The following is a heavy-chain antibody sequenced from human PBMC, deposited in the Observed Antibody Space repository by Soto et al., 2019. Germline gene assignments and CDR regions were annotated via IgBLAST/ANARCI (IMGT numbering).Heavy chain of an antibody. CDR2: IPYDGSHN. D-gene: IGHD1-26*01. CDR1: GFTFSSYA. V-gene: IGHV3-30-3*01. Sequence: GGSLRLSCAASGFTFSSYAMHWVRQAPGKGLEWVAVIPYDGSHNYYADSVKGRFTISRDNSNNTLYLQMDSLRPEDTAVYYCARDLLISGRPMSCGFDYWGVRTLVT. CDR3: ARDLLISGRPMSCGFDY. J-gene: IGHJ4*02.